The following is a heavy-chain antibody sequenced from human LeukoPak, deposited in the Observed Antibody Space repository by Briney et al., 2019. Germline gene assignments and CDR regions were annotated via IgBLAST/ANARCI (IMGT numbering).Heavy chain of an antibody. J-gene: IGHJ5*02. V-gene: IGHV4-39*07. CDR3: AVTYYDFWSGYYSRWFDP. D-gene: IGHD3-3*01. Sequence: SETLSLTCTVSGGSISSSSYYWGWIRQPPGKGLEWIGSIYYSGSTYYNPSLKSRVTISVDTSKNQFSLKLSSVTAADTAVYYCAVTYYDFWSGYYSRWFDPWGQGTLVTVSS. CDR1: GGSISSSSYY. CDR2: IYYSGST.